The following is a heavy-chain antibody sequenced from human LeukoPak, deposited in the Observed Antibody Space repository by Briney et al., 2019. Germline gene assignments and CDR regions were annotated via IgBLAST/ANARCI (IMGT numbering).Heavy chain of an antibody. CDR3: ARAAYYYDGSGYYYD. D-gene: IGHD3-22*01. CDR1: GYTFTSYP. J-gene: IGHJ4*02. Sequence: GASVKVSCKASGYTFTSYPMHWVRQAPGQRLEWMGWINAGNGDTKYSQKFQGRVTISGDTSASTVYMELSSLRSEDTALYYCARAAYYYDGSGYYYDWGQGTLVTVPS. CDR2: INAGNGDT. V-gene: IGHV1-3*01.